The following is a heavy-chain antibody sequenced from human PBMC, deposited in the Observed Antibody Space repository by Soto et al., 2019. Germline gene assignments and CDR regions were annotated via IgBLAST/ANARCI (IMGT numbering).Heavy chain of an antibody. CDR2: INTNTGNP. Sequence: GASVKVSCKASGYTFTSYAMNWVRQAPGQGLEWMGWINTNTGNPTYAQGFTGRFVFSLDTSVSTAYLQICSLKAEDTAVYYCARSAPQYYYDSSGSDAFDIWGQGTMVTVSS. V-gene: IGHV7-4-1*01. CDR3: ARSAPQYYYDSSGSDAFDI. J-gene: IGHJ3*02. CDR1: GYTFTSYA. D-gene: IGHD3-22*01.